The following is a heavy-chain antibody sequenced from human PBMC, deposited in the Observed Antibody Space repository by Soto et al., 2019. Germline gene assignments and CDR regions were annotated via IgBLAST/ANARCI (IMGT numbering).Heavy chain of an antibody. CDR2: IWYDGSNK. V-gene: IGHV3-33*01. CDR3: AREGWLRTLDY. Sequence: LRLSCAASGFTFGSYGMHWVRQAPGKGLEWVAVIWYDGSNKYYADSVKGRFTISRDNSKNTLYLQMNSLRAEDTAVYYCAREGWLRTLDYWGQGTLVTVSS. D-gene: IGHD5-12*01. CDR1: GFTFGSYG. J-gene: IGHJ4*02.